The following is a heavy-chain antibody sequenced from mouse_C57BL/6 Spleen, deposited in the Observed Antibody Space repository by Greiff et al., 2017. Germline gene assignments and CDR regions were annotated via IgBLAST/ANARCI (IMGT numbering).Heavy chain of an antibody. CDR3: TRQGYYGSSPDY. Sequence: LKQSGAELVRPGASVTLSCKASGYTFTDYEMHWVKQTPVHGLEWIGAIDPETGGTAYNQKFKGKAILTADKSSSTAYMELRSLTSEDSAVYYCTRQGYYGSSPDYWGQGTTLTVSS. J-gene: IGHJ2*01. CDR1: GYTFTDYE. D-gene: IGHD1-1*01. CDR2: IDPETGGT. V-gene: IGHV1-15*01.